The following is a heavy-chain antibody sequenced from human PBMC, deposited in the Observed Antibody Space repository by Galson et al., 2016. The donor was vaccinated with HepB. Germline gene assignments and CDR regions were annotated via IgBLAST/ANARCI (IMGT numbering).Heavy chain of an antibody. CDR2: IIPILGAA. CDR3: ARGIEEGMS. D-gene: IGHD6-13*01. J-gene: IGHJ4*02. CDR1: GGTFSSYA. Sequence: SVKVSCKASGGTFSSYAISWVRQAPGQGLEWLGGIIPILGAADYAQKFQGRVTITADESTSTAYMELSTLRSEDTAVYYCARGIEEGMSWGQGTLVTVSS. V-gene: IGHV1-69*13.